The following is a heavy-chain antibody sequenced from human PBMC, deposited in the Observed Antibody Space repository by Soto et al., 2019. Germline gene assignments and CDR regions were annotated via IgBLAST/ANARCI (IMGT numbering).Heavy chain of an antibody. CDR1: GGTFSSYA. Sequence: SVKVSCKASGGTFSSYAISWVRQAPGQGLEWMGGIIPIFGTANYAQKFQGRVTITADESTSTAYMELSSLRSEDTAVYYCAIGRAAAGYYYYGMGVWGQGTTLTVSS. D-gene: IGHD6-13*01. CDR2: IIPIFGTA. V-gene: IGHV1-69*13. J-gene: IGHJ6*02. CDR3: AIGRAAAGYYYYGMGV.